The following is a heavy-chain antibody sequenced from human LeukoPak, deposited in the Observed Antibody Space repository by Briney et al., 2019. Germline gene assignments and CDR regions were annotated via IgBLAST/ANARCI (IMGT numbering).Heavy chain of an antibody. CDR3: ARAKTVTYSGSYYDFDY. D-gene: IGHD1-26*01. CDR1: GYTFTSYA. V-gene: IGHV1-3*03. Sequence: GASVKVSCKASGYTFTSYAMHWVRQAPGQRLEWMGWINAGNGNTKYSQEFQGRVTITRDTSASTAYMELSSLRSEDMAVYYCARAKTVTYSGSYYDFDYWGQGTLVTVSS. J-gene: IGHJ4*02. CDR2: INAGNGNT.